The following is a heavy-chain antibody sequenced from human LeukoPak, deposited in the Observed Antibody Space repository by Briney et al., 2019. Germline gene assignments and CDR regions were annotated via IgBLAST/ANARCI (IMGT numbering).Heavy chain of an antibody. Sequence: GGSLRLSCAASGFTFSTYSMNWVRQAPGKGLEWVSYISSTSGTKYYADSVKGRFTISRDNAKNSLYLQMNSLRAEDTAVYYCARDFDTATVPGYWGQGTLVTVSS. CDR2: ISSTSGTK. CDR1: GFTFSTYS. V-gene: IGHV3-48*04. D-gene: IGHD5-18*01. J-gene: IGHJ4*02. CDR3: ARDFDTATVPGY.